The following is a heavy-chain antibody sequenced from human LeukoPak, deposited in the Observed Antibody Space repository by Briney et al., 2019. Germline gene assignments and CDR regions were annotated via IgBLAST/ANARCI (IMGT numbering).Heavy chain of an antibody. V-gene: IGHV1-69*04. CDR1: GGTFSSYA. CDR2: IIPILGIA. CDR3: AAAAADNAVIFPAFDI. Sequence: GASVEVSCKASGGTFSSYAISWVRQAPGQGLEWMGRIIPILGIANYAQKFQGRVTITADKSTSTAYMELSSLRSEDTAVYYCAAAAADNAVIFPAFDIWGQGTMVTVSS. D-gene: IGHD6-13*01. J-gene: IGHJ3*02.